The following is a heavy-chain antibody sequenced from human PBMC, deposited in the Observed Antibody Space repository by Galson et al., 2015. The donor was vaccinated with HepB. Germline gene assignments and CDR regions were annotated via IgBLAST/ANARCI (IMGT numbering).Heavy chain of an antibody. V-gene: IGHV3-21*01. CDR3: ARDKGVSIVGVFYQVNHFDP. CDR1: GFTFSNYA. Sequence: LRLSCAASGFTFSNYAMNWVRQAPGKGLEWVSSISSNSSYIYYADSVKGRFTISRDNAKNLLYLQMNSLRAEDTAVFYCARDKGVSIVGVFYQVNHFDPWGQGTLVTVSS. J-gene: IGHJ5*02. CDR2: ISSNSSYI. D-gene: IGHD3-3*01.